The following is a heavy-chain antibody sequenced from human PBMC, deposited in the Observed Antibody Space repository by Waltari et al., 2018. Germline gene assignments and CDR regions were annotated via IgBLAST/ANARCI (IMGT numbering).Heavy chain of an antibody. CDR1: GFGFRSYP. J-gene: IGHJ4*02. D-gene: IGHD2-8*01. CDR2: INSRGGDT. CDR3: VKGVLKVNGYIDR. Sequence: EVQLLESGGGLVQPGGSLRLSCVASGFGFRSYPMTWVRQAPGKGLEWVSTINSRGGDTFYADSLKGRVTVSRDNSKNTLYLQLNSLRVEDTAIYYCVKGVLKVNGYIDRWGQGTLVSVS. V-gene: IGHV3-23*01.